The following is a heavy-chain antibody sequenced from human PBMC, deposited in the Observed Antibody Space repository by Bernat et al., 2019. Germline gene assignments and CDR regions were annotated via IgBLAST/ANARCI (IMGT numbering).Heavy chain of an antibody. V-gene: IGHV3-73*01. CDR1: GFTFSGST. D-gene: IGHD3-10*01. CDR3: TSYVVHPLDY. CDR2: IRSKANNYAT. J-gene: IGHJ4*02. Sequence: EVQLVESGGGLVQPGGSLKVSCAASGFTFSGSTMHWVRQASGKGLEWVGRIRSKANNYATTYAASVKGRFTTSRDDSKNTAYLQMNSLKTEDTAVYYCTSYVVHPLDYWGQGTLVTVSS.